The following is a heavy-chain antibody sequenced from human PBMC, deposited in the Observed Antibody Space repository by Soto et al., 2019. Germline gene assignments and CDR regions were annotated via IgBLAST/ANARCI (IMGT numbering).Heavy chain of an antibody. Sequence: GGSLRLSCAASGFTFINYAMTWVRQTPGKGLEWVANIKQDGSERYYVDSVKGRFTISRDNAKSSPYLQMNSLRAEDTAVYYCAREPYASSSGFGYFDFWGQGTLVTVSS. CDR2: IKQDGSER. CDR3: AREPYASSSGFGYFDF. CDR1: GFTFINYA. V-gene: IGHV3-7*01. D-gene: IGHD6-6*01. J-gene: IGHJ4*02.